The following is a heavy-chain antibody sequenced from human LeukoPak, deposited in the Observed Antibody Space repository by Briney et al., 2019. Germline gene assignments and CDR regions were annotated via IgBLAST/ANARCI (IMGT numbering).Heavy chain of an antibody. CDR2: ISSSSSYI. V-gene: IGHV3-21*01. CDR3: ARVTTVVTPGDY. Sequence: PGGPLRLSCAASGFTFSSYSMNWVRQAPGKGLEWVSSISSSSSYIYYADSVKGRFTISRDNAKNSLYLQMNSLRAEDTAVYYCARVTTVVTPGDYWGQGTLVTVSS. D-gene: IGHD4-23*01. CDR1: GFTFSSYS. J-gene: IGHJ4*02.